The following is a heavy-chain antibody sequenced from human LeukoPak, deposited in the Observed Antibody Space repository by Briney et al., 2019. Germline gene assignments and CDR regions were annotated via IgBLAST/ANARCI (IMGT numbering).Heavy chain of an antibody. D-gene: IGHD2-15*01. CDR2: ISGDGGDT. Sequence: GGSLRLSCAASGFSFDDYAMHWGRHLPGQGLEWVSVISGDGGDTDYGDSVKGRFTISRDNSKDSLYLQMNSLRTEDTALYYCAKEFGYCSGSSCYRYYYYPMDVWGQGTTVTVSS. CDR1: GFSFDDYA. V-gene: IGHV3-43*02. J-gene: IGHJ6*02. CDR3: AKEFGYCSGSSCYRYYYYPMDV.